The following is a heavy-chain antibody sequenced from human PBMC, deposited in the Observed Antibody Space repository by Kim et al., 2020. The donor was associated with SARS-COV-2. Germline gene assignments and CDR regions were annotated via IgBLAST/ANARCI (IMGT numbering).Heavy chain of an antibody. J-gene: IGHJ3*02. V-gene: IGHV3-23*01. CDR2: SRGGGAVT. CDR3: AKCHSNWGNDAFDI. Sequence: GGSLRLSCAASGFTFSNYAMSWVRQAPGKGLEWVSYSRGGGAVTHYAGSVKGRCTISRDNFKNILYLQLDSLRAEDTAVYYCAKCHSNWGNDAFDIWGLGTMVTVSS. CDR1: GFTFSNYA. D-gene: IGHD3-16*01.